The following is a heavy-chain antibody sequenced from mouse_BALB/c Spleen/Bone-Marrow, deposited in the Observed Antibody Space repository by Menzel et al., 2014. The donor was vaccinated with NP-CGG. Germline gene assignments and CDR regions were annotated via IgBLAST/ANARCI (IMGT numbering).Heavy chain of an antibody. V-gene: IGHV5-6-3*01. J-gene: IGHJ2*01. CDR1: GFTFSSYG. CDR3: ARGNYGNYVDYFDC. CDR2: INSNGGST. D-gene: IGHD2-1*01. Sequence: DVQLVESGGGLVQPGGSLKLSCAASGFTFSSYGMSWVRQTPDKRLELVASINSNGGSTYYPDSVKGRFTISRDNAKNTLSLQMSSLKSEDTAMYYCARGNYGNYVDYFDCWGQGTTLTVSS.